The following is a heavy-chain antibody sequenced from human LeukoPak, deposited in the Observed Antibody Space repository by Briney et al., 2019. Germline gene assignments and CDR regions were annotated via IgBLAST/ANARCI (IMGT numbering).Heavy chain of an antibody. CDR1: GFTVSSNY. D-gene: IGHD3-10*01. J-gene: IGHJ4*02. V-gene: IGHV3-53*01. Sequence: GGSLRLSCAASGFTVSSNYMSWVRQAPGKGLEWVSVIYSGGSTYYADSVKGRFTISRDNSKNTLYLQMNSLRAEDTAVYYCAREAADYYGSGSYFDYWGQGTLITVSS. CDR2: IYSGGST. CDR3: AREAADYYGSGSYFDY.